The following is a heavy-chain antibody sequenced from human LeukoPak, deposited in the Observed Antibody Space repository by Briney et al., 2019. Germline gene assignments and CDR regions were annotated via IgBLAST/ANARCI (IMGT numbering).Heavy chain of an antibody. Sequence: ASGNFSCKASGYTFTGYYMHWGRRAPGQGLAWMGWVNPISGGINYAQNCPGRVTMTRDTSITTASMELSSLRSDDPAVYYCARGYDFWSGYYLLDYWGQGTLVTVSS. CDR1: GYTFTGYY. J-gene: IGHJ4*02. CDR2: VNPISGGI. D-gene: IGHD3-3*01. V-gene: IGHV1-2*02. CDR3: ARGYDFWSGYYLLDY.